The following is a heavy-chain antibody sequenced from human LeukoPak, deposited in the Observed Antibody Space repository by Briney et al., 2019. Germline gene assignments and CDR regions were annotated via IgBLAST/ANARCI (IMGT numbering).Heavy chain of an antibody. CDR2: ISSSSSYI. J-gene: IGHJ4*02. CDR3: ARDKSSGFDY. V-gene: IGHV3-21*01. CDR1: GFTFSSYS. D-gene: IGHD6-19*01. Sequence: GGSLRLSCAASGFTFSSYSMNWVRQAPGKGLEWASSISSSSSYIYYADSVKGRFTISSDNAKNSLYLQMNSLRAEDTAVYYCARDKSSGFDYWGQGTLVTVSS.